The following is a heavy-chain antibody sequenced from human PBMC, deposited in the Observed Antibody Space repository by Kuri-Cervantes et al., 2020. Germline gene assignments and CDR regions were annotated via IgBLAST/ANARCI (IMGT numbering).Heavy chain of an antibody. CDR3: ARRGSGTGFDP. CDR2: ISYDGSNK. J-gene: IGHJ5*02. V-gene: IGHV3-30*03. Sequence: GESLKISCAASGFTFSSYGMHWVRQAPGKGLEWVAVISYDGSNKYYADSVKGRFTISRDNAKNSLYLQMNSLRAEDTAVYYCARRGSGTGFDPWGQGTLVTVSS. D-gene: IGHD3-10*01. CDR1: GFTFSSYG.